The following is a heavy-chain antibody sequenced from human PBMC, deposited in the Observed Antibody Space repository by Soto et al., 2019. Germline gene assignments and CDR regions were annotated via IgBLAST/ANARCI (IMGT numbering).Heavy chain of an antibody. Sequence: SETLSPTCTVSGGSISSSSYYWGWIRQPPGKGLEWIGSIYYSGSTYYNPSLKSRVTISVDTSKNQFSLKLSSVTAADTAVYYCQIAAAGTFLDYWGQGTLVTVSS. CDR3: QIAAAGTFLDY. CDR1: GGSISSSSYY. V-gene: IGHV4-39*01. CDR2: IYYSGST. D-gene: IGHD6-13*01. J-gene: IGHJ4*02.